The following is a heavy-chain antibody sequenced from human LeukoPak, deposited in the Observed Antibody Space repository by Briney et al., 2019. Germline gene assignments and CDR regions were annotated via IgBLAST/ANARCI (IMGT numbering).Heavy chain of an antibody. Sequence: SETMSLTCTVSGDSISSGDYYWSWIQQPAGKGLEWIGRISSSGSTNYNPSLKSRVTISVDTSKNQFSLKLSSVTAADTAVYFCARGPYSYDSSGAFDIWGQGTMVTVSS. D-gene: IGHD3-22*01. CDR3: ARGPYSYDSSGAFDI. CDR2: ISSSGST. J-gene: IGHJ3*02. V-gene: IGHV4-61*02. CDR1: GDSISSGDYY.